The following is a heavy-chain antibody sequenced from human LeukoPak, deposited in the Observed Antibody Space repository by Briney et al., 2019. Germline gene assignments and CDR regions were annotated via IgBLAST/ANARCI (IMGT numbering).Heavy chain of an antibody. CDR3: ARARYNWNDGGWFDP. Sequence: PSRTLSLTRTVSGGSLSRVIYYWGGGREPARRGLEWVGRIYTSGSTNYNPSLKSRVTISVYTSENLFSLMLSSVAAAGTAVYYCARARYNWNDGGWFDPWGQGTLITVSS. D-gene: IGHD1-1*01. CDR1: GGSLSRVIYY. V-gene: IGHV4-61*02. J-gene: IGHJ5*02. CDR2: IYTSGST.